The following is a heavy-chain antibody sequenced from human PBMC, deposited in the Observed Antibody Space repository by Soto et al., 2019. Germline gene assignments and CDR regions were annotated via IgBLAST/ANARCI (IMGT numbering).Heavy chain of an antibody. CDR2: IIPIFGTA. V-gene: IGHV1-69*13. CDR3: ARVQEGYYDSSGYYVDY. Sequence: ASVKVSCKASGCTFSSYAISWVRQAPGQGLEWMGGIIPIFGTANYAQKFQGRVTITADESTSTAYMELSSLRSEDTAVYYCARVQEGYYDSSGYYVDYWGQGTLVTVSS. CDR1: GCTFSSYA. D-gene: IGHD3-22*01. J-gene: IGHJ4*02.